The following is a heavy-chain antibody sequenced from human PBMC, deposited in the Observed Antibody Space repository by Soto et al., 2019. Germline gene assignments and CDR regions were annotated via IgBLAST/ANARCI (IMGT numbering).Heavy chain of an antibody. CDR2: IYSGGST. J-gene: IGHJ6*02. CDR3: GRVRESYYYGMDV. CDR1: GFTVSSNY. V-gene: IGHV3-53*01. D-gene: IGHD1-26*01. Sequence: PGGSLRLSCAASGFTVSSNYMSLVRQAPGKGLECVSVIYSGGSTYYADSVKGRFTISRDISKNTRYLQMNSLIAEDTAVYTCGRVRESYYYGMDVWGQGATVTVSS.